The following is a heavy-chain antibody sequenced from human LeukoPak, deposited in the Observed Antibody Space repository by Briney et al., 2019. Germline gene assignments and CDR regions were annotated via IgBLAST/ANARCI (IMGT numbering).Heavy chain of an antibody. Sequence: SETLSLTCTVSGGSISSSSYYWGWIRQPPGKGLEWIGSIYYSGSTYYNPSLKSRVTISVDTSKNQFSLKLSSVTAADTAVYYRARGNSYGVYFDYWGQGTLVTVSS. CDR1: GGSISSSSYY. CDR2: IYYSGST. CDR3: ARGNSYGVYFDY. J-gene: IGHJ4*02. D-gene: IGHD5-18*01. V-gene: IGHV4-39*07.